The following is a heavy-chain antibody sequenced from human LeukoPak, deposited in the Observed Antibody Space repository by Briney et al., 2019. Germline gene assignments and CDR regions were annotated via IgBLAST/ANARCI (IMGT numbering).Heavy chain of an antibody. D-gene: IGHD5-18*01. Sequence: GGSLRLSCAASGFTFSSYAMHWVRQAPGKGLEYVSAISSNGGSTYYANSVKGRFTISRDNSKNTLYLQMGSLRAEGMAVYYCARGKARRGYSYGSPFDYWGQGTLVTVSS. J-gene: IGHJ4*02. V-gene: IGHV3-64*01. CDR3: ARGKARRGYSYGSPFDY. CDR1: GFTFSSYA. CDR2: ISSNGGST.